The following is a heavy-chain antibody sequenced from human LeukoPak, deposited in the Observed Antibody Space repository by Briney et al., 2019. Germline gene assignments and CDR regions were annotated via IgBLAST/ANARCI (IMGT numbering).Heavy chain of an antibody. V-gene: IGHV3-30-3*01. CDR1: GFTFSSYA. D-gene: IGHD7-27*01. CDR2: ISYDGSNK. CDR3: ARGNWGYYFDY. J-gene: IGHJ4*02. Sequence: GGSLRLSCAASGFTFSSYAMHWVRQAPGKGLEWVAVISYDGSNKYYADSVKGRFTISRDNSKNTLYLQMNSLRAEDTAVYYCARGNWGYYFDYWGQGTLVTVSS.